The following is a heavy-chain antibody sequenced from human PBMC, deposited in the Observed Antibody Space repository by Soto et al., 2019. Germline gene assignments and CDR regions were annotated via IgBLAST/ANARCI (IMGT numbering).Heavy chain of an antibody. V-gene: IGHV3-33*08. Sequence: GGSLRLSCAVSGFTFSSYAMSWVRQAPGKGLEWVAVIWYDGSNKYYADSVKGRFTISRDNSKNTLYLQMNSLRAEDTAVYYCARDSGWYNWGQGTLVTVSS. CDR1: GFTFSSYA. J-gene: IGHJ4*02. CDR3: ARDSGWYN. CDR2: IWYDGSNK. D-gene: IGHD6-19*01.